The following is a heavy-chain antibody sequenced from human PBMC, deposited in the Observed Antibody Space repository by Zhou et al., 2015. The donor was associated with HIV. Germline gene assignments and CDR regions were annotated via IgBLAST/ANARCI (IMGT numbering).Heavy chain of an antibody. CDR2: IISIFGTA. Sequence: QVQLVQSGAEVKKPGSSVKVSCKASGGTFSSYAISWVRQAPGQGLEWMGGIISIFGTANYAQKFQGRVTITADESTSTAYMELSSLRSEDTAVYYCARVSTMVRGVGPAFMDVWGQGTTVTVSS. V-gene: IGHV1-69*01. CDR3: ARVSTMVRGVGPAFMDV. J-gene: IGHJ6*02. D-gene: IGHD3-10*01. CDR1: GGTFSSYA.